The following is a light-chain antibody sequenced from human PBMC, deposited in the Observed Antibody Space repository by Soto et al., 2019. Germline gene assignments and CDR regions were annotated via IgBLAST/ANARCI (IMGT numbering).Light chain of an antibody. CDR3: QQYNDWPLT. V-gene: IGKV3-15*01. CDR2: GAF. CDR1: QSVRSN. Sequence: EIVMTQSPVTLSVSPGERATLSCRASQSVRSNLAWYQQKPGQAPSLLIYGAFTRATGIPTRFSGTGSGTEFTLTISSLQSEDFALYYCQQYNDWPLTFXQGTKVDI. J-gene: IGKJ1*01.